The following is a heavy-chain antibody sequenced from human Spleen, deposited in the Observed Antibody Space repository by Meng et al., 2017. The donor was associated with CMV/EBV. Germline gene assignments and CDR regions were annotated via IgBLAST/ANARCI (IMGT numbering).Heavy chain of an antibody. CDR2: IYHSGST. J-gene: IGHJ3*02. V-gene: IGHV4-4*02. CDR3: TRRGDYGGAFDI. Sequence: CAVSGGSISSDEWWSWVRQPPGKGLEWIGEIYHSGSTNYNPSLKSRVTISIDKSKRQFSLRLSSVTAADTAVYYCTRRGDYGGAFDIWGQGTRVTVSS. D-gene: IGHD4-17*01. CDR1: GGSISSDEW.